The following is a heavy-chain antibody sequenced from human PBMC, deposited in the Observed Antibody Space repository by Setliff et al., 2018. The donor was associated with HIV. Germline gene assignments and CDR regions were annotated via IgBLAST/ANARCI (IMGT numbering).Heavy chain of an antibody. CDR2: VYYSGST. J-gene: IGHJ3*02. V-gene: IGHV4-59*01. CDR1: GDSINNYY. Sequence: PSETLSLTCTVSGDSINNYYWSWIRQPPGKGLEWIGYVYYSGSTNYNPSLKSRVTISVDTSKNQFSLKLSSVTAADTAVYYCARGYGAFDIWGQGTMVTVSS. CDR3: ARGYGAFDI. D-gene: IGHD4-17*01.